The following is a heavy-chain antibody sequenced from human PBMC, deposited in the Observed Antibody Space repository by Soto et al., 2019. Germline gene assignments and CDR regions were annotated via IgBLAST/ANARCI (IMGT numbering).Heavy chain of an antibody. CDR1: GGSISSGDYY. Sequence: PSETLSLTCTVSGGSISSGDYYWSWIRQPPGKGLEWIGYIYYSGSTYYNPSLKSRVTISVDTSKNQFSLKLSSVTAADTAVYYCARRTAYYYDSSGYHWFDPWGQGTLVTVSS. CDR2: IYYSGST. V-gene: IGHV4-30-4*01. D-gene: IGHD3-22*01. J-gene: IGHJ5*02. CDR3: ARRTAYYYDSSGYHWFDP.